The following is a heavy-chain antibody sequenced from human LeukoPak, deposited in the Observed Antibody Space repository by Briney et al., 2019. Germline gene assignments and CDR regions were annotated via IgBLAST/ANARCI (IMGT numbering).Heavy chain of an antibody. V-gene: IGHV4-30-4*01. CDR3: ARAHYDILTGYFDY. Sequence: SETLSLTRTVSGGSISSGDYYWSWIRQPPGKGLEWIGYIYYSGSTYYNPSLKSRVTISVDTSKNQFSLKLSSVTAADTAVYYCARAHYDILTGYFDYWGQGTLVTVSS. J-gene: IGHJ4*02. D-gene: IGHD3-9*01. CDR1: GGSISSGDYY. CDR2: IYYSGST.